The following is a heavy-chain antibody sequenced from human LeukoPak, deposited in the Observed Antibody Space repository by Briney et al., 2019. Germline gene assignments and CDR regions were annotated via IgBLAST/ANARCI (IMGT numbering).Heavy chain of an antibody. D-gene: IGHD3-3*01. CDR2: ISYYGSKT. CDR3: AREASGYYGDF. CDR1: GFTYSIHG. Sequence: GRSLRLSRAASGFTYSIHGMLWARHAPTKGLEGVAVISYYGSKTSYADSVKGRLTIQRDVSDNTLYLQAHSQRTEDRPVYFCAREASGYYGDFWGRGNVVTVS. V-gene: IGHV3-30*19. J-gene: IGHJ4*02.